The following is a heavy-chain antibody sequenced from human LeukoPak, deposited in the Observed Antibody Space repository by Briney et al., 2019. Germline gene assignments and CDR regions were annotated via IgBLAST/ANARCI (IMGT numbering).Heavy chain of an antibody. Sequence: GESLKISCNGAAYTFTSYWIGWVRQMPRKSLEWMWIIFPGGTDTTYSPSFQCPVTTSADKSTTPAYLHWSTLKASDTAPYYSARQRRGSGDYWGQGTLVTVSS. V-gene: IGHV5-51*01. D-gene: IGHD6-19*01. CDR3: ARQRRGSGDY. CDR2: IFPGGTDT. J-gene: IGHJ4*02. CDR1: AYTFTSYW.